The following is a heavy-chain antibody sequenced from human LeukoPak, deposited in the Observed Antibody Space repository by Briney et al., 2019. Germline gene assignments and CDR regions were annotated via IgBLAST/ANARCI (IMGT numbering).Heavy chain of an antibody. V-gene: IGHV4-34*01. CDR1: GGSFSGYY. Sequence: PSETLPLTCAAYGGSFSGYYWSWIRQPPGKGLEWIGEINHSGSTNYNPSLKSRVTISVDTSKNQFSLKLSSVTAADTAVYYCARVHSSSSRRGFDPWGQGTLVTVSS. J-gene: IGHJ5*02. D-gene: IGHD6-6*01. CDR3: ARVHSSSSRRGFDP. CDR2: INHSGST.